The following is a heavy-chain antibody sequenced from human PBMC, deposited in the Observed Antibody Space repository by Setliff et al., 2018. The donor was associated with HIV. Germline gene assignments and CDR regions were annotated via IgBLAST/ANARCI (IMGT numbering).Heavy chain of an antibody. Sequence: GGSLRLSCAASGFIFSDAWMSWARQAPGKGLEWVGRIKSNSDGGTTDYAAPVKGRFTISRDDSKNTLYLQMNSLQTEDTAVYYCTTVRNYFDYWGQGRLVTVSS. CDR2: IKSNSDGGTT. V-gene: IGHV3-15*01. J-gene: IGHJ4*02. CDR3: TTVRNYFDY. CDR1: GFIFSDAW.